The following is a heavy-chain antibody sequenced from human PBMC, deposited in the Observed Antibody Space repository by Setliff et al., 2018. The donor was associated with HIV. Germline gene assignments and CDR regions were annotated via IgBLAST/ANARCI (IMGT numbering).Heavy chain of an antibody. CDR3: AQLGMVDDFDY. D-gene: IGHD1-1*01. CDR2: IYYSGST. Sequence: SETLSLTCTVSGDSVSSRSYYWGWIRQPPGKGLEWIGYIYYSGSTNYNPSLKSRVTISVDTSKNHFSLKLRFVTDADTAVYYCAQLGMVDDFDYWGQGTLVTVSS. CDR1: GDSVSSRSYY. V-gene: IGHV4-61*03. J-gene: IGHJ4*02.